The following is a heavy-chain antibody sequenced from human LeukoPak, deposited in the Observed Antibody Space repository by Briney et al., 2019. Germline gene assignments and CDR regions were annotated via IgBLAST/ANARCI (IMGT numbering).Heavy chain of an antibody. Sequence: SETLSLTCTVSGGSTSGYYWNWIRQPPGKGLEWIGYIHYSGSTKYNPSLKSRVTISVDTSKNHSSLKLTSVTAADTAVYYCARRNVYSSSWDYFDYWGQGTLVTVSS. J-gene: IGHJ4*02. CDR1: GGSTSGYY. V-gene: IGHV4-59*08. CDR2: IHYSGST. CDR3: ARRNVYSSSWDYFDY. D-gene: IGHD6-13*01.